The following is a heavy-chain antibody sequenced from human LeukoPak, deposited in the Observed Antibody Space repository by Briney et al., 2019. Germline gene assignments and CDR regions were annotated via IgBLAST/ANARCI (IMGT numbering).Heavy chain of an antibody. CDR2: IYTSGST. J-gene: IGHJ4*02. CDR3: ARGAMVWGHYFDN. D-gene: IGHD3-10*01. Sequence: SETLSLTCTVSGGSISSYYWSWIRQPAGKGLEWIGRIYTSGSTNYNPSLKSRVTMSVDTSKNQFSLELTSVSAADTAVYYCARGAMVWGHYFDNWGQGALVTVSS. CDR1: GGSISSYY. V-gene: IGHV4-4*07.